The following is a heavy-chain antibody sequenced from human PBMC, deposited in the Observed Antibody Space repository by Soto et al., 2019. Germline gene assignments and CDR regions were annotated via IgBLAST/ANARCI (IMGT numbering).Heavy chain of an antibody. CDR2: ISSSSSYI. CDR1: GFTFSSYS. CDR3: ARDPDTAMVTSFDY. V-gene: IGHV3-21*01. D-gene: IGHD5-18*01. J-gene: IGHJ4*02. Sequence: PGGSLRLSCAASGFTFSSYSMNWVRQAPGKGLEWVSSISSSSSYIYYADSVKGRFTISRDNAKNSLYLQMNSLRAEDTAVYYCARDPDTAMVTSFDYWGQGTLVTVS.